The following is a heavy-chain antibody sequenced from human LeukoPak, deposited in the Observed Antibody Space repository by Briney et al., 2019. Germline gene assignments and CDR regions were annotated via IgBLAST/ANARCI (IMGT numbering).Heavy chain of an antibody. Sequence: GGSLRLSCAASGFTFSDHYMDWVRQAPGKGLEWVGRTRNKANSYTTEYAASVKGRFTISRDDSKNSLYLRMNSLKTEDTAVYYCAGGYDSSGYYLDDYYYYGMDVWGQGTTVTVSS. V-gene: IGHV3-72*01. CDR1: GFTFSDHY. CDR3: AGGYDSSGYYLDDYYYYGMDV. D-gene: IGHD3-22*01. CDR2: TRNKANSYTT. J-gene: IGHJ6*02.